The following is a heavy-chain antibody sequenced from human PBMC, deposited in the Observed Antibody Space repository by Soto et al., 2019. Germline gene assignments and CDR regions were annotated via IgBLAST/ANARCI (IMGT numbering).Heavy chain of an antibody. CDR2: ISAYNGNT. D-gene: IGHD2-2*01. CDR3: ARRVYCSSTSCPNFDY. CDR1: GYTFTSYG. V-gene: IGHV1-18*01. Sequence: ASVKVSCKASGYTFTSYGISWVRQAPGQGLEWMGWISAYNGNTNYAQKLQGRVTMTTDTSTSTAYMELRSLRSDDTAVYYCARRVYCSSTSCPNFDYWGQGTLVTVSS. J-gene: IGHJ4*02.